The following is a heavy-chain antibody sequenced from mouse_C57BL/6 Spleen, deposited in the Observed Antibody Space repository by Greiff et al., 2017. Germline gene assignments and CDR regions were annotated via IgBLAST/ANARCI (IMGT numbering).Heavy chain of an antibody. J-gene: IGHJ2*01. D-gene: IGHD2-3*01. V-gene: IGHV1-82*01. CDR3: AGSPDGYYLGYFDY. CDR1: GYAFSSSW. CDR2: IYPGDGDT. Sequence: QVQLKESGPELVKPGASVKISCKASGYAFSSSWMNWVKQRPGQGLEWIGRIYPGDGDTNYNGKFKGKATLTADKSSSTAYMQLSSLTSEDSAVXFCAGSPDGYYLGYFDYWGQGTTLTVSS.